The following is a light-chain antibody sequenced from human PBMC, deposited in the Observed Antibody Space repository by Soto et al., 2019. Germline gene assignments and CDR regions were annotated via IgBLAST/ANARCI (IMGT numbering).Light chain of an antibody. CDR1: QSISSW. Sequence: DIQMTQSPSTLSAAVGDRVTITCRASQSISSWLAWYQQKPGKAPKLLIYKASSLESGVPSRFSGSGSGTDFTLTISSLQPDDFATYYCQQYKSYPWPFGHRTKVHIK. V-gene: IGKV1-5*03. J-gene: IGKJ1*01. CDR3: QQYKSYPWP. CDR2: KAS.